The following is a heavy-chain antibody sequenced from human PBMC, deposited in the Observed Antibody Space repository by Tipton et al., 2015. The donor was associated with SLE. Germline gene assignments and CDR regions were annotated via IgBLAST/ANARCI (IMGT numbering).Heavy chain of an antibody. J-gene: IGHJ4*02. CDR2: IYPGDSDT. CDR3: AREIGDSSGWVYFDY. Sequence: QSGPEVKKPGESLRISCKGSGYSFTTYWIGWVRQMPGKGLEWMGIIYPGDSDTRYSPSFQGQVTISADKSISTAYLQWRSLKASDTAMYYCAREIGDSSGWVYFDYWGQGTLVTVSS. V-gene: IGHV5-51*01. D-gene: IGHD6-19*01. CDR1: GYSFTTYW.